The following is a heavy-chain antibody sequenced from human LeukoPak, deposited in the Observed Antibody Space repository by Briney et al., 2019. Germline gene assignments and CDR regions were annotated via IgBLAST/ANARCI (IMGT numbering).Heavy chain of an antibody. D-gene: IGHD6-13*01. CDR1: GGSISSSSYY. CDR3: ARGGSRLTALFDY. V-gene: IGHV4-39*07. CDR2: IYYSGCT. Sequence: SETLSLTCTVSGGSISSSSYYWVWIRQPPGKGLEGIGCIYYSGCTYYTPSLKSRVTISVDTSKSQFSLNLSSVTAADTAVYYCARGGSRLTALFDYWGEGTLVTVSS. J-gene: IGHJ4*02.